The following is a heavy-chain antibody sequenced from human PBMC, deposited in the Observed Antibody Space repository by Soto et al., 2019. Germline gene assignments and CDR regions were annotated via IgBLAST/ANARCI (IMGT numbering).Heavy chain of an antibody. J-gene: IGHJ5*02. D-gene: IGHD3-10*01. V-gene: IGHV3-30-3*01. CDR1: GFTFSTYA. CDR2: ISDDGTNK. Sequence: GGSLRLSCAASGFTFSTYAMHWVRQAPGKGLEWVATISDDGTNKYYADSVKGRFTISRDNSKDTLYLRMNSLRAEDTAVYYCPREGHGDWFDPWGQGTLVTVSS. CDR3: PREGHGDWFDP.